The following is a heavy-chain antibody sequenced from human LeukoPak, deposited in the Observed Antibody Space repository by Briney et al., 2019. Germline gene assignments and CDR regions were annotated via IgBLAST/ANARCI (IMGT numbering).Heavy chain of an antibody. D-gene: IGHD3-16*01. J-gene: IGHJ4*02. CDR3: ARGPPFRTRGSSEDY. CDR2: INPSGGST. CDR1: GYTFTSYY. V-gene: IGHV1-46*01. Sequence: GASVKVSCKASGYTFTSYYMHWVRQAPGQGLEWMGIINPSGGSTSYAQKFQGRVTMTRDMSTSTVYMELSSLRSEDTAVYYCARGPPFRTRGSSEDYWGQGTLVTVSS.